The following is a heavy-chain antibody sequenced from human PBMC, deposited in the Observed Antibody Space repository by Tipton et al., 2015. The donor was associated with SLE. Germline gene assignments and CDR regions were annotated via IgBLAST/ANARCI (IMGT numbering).Heavy chain of an antibody. CDR2: FYYSGST. CDR1: GGSMSTYY. D-gene: IGHD1-26*01. J-gene: IGHJ5*02. Sequence: TLSLTCTVSGGSMSTYYWNWIRQFPGKGLEWIGYFYYSGSTNYNPSLKSRVTISLDKSKNQFSLKLSSVTAADTAVYYCARDLGRYSGSLNNWFDPWGQGTLVTVSS. CDR3: ARDLGRYSGSLNNWFDP. V-gene: IGHV4-59*12.